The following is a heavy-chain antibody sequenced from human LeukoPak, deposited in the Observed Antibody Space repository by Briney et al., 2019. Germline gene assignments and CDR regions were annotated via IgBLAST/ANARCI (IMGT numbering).Heavy chain of an antibody. V-gene: IGHV4-34*01. CDR3: ASFRDSSGKFDY. Sequence: PSETLSLTCAVYGGSFSGYYWSWIRQPPGKGLEWIGEINHSGSTNYNPPLKSRVTISVDTSKNQFSLKLSSVTAADTAVYYCASFRDSSGKFDYWGQGTLVTVSS. CDR2: INHSGST. CDR1: GGSFSGYY. J-gene: IGHJ4*02. D-gene: IGHD3-22*01.